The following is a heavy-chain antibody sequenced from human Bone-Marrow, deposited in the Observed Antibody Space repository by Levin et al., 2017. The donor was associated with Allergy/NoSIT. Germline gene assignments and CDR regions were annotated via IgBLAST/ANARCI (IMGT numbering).Heavy chain of an antibody. CDR3: ARGQGYGSGSYDNWDFDY. CDR1: GGSFSGYY. J-gene: IGHJ4*02. Sequence: SETLSLTCAVYGGSFSGYYWSWIRQPPGKGLEWIGEINHSGSTNYNPSLKSRVTISVDTSKNQFSLKLSSVTAADTAVYYCARGQGYGSGSYDNWDFDYWGQGTLVTVSS. D-gene: IGHD3-10*01. CDR2: INHSGST. V-gene: IGHV4-34*01.